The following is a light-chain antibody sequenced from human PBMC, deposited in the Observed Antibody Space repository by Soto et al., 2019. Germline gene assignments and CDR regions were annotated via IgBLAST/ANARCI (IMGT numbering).Light chain of an antibody. V-gene: IGKV3-20*01. CDR2: GAS. CDR3: QQYGSSPGT. CDR1: QSVSSSY. J-gene: IGKJ1*01. Sequence: EIVLTQSPGTLSLSPGERATLSCRASQSVSSSYLAWYQQKPGQAPRLLIYGASIRATGIPDRFSGNGSGTDFTLTISRLEPEDLAVYYCQQYGSSPGTFGQGTKVEIK.